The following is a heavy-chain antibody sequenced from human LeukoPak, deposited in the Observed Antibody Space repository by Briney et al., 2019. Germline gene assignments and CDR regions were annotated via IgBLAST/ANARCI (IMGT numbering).Heavy chain of an antibody. CDR1: GFTFSSYA. Sequence: PGGSLRLSCAASGFTFSSYAMSWVRQAPGKGLERVSAISGSGGSTYYADSVKGRFTISRDNSKNTLYLQMNSLRAEDTAVYYCAKTPRRTFGGVIVPRPYYFDYWGQGTLVTVSS. CDR3: AKTPRRTFGGVIVPRPYYFDY. V-gene: IGHV3-23*01. CDR2: ISGSGGST. D-gene: IGHD3-16*02. J-gene: IGHJ4*02.